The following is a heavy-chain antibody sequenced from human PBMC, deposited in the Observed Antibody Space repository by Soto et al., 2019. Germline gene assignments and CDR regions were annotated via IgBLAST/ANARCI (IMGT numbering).Heavy chain of an antibody. Sequence: SETLSLTCAFSGDSVTSNYLTWIRQSPEKGLEWIGYMHYTGFSFYNPSLKSRVTMSVDKSKNEFSLKLSSVTAADTAVYYCARGGDDYIWGTPAYFDYWGQGTLVTVSS. CDR1: GDSVTSNY. D-gene: IGHD3-16*01. CDR2: MHYTGFS. V-gene: IGHV4-59*02. CDR3: ARGGDDYIWGTPAYFDY. J-gene: IGHJ4*02.